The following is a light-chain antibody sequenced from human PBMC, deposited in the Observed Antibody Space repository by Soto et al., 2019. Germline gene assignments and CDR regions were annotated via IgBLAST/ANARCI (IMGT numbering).Light chain of an antibody. CDR1: SSDVGGYNY. V-gene: IGLV2-14*01. Sequence: QSALTQPASVSGSPGQSITISCTVTSSDVGGYNYVSWYQQHPGKAPKLMIYEVSNRPSGVSNRFSGSKSGNTASLTISGLQAEDEADYYCSSYTSSSTPYVFGTGTKVTLL. J-gene: IGLJ1*01. CDR2: EVS. CDR3: SSYTSSSTPYV.